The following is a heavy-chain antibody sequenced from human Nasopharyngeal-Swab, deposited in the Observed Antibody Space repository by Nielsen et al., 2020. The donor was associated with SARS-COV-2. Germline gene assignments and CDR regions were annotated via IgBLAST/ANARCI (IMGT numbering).Heavy chain of an antibody. V-gene: IGHV1-69*13. CDR3: ARSDLVVLPAALPLDS. CDR1: GYTFTSYG. D-gene: IGHD2-2*01. Sequence: SVKVSCKASGYTFTSYGISWVRQAPGQGLEWMGVIVPVTGAADNARKFQGRVSVTADERTSTVYMELSSLRPQDTAVYYCARSDLVVLPAALPLDSWGQGTLVTVSS. J-gene: IGHJ4*02. CDR2: IVPVTGAA.